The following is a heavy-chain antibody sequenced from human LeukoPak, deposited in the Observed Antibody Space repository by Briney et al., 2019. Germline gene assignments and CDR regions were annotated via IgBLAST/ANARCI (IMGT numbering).Heavy chain of an antibody. CDR3: ARSPYKHDC. CDR1: GFTFSHYW. D-gene: IGHD5-24*01. Sequence: PGGSLRLSCAASGFTFSHYWMTWVRQAPGKGLEWVANMKEDGSQETYVDSVKGRFTISRDNAKNSLYLQMNNVRAEDTAVYYWARSPYKHDCWGQGTRVTVSS. J-gene: IGHJ4*02. CDR2: MKEDGSQE. V-gene: IGHV3-7*01.